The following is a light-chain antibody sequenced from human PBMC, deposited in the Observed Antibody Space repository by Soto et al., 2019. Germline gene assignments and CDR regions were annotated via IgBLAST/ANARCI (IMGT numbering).Light chain of an antibody. J-gene: IGLJ2*01. CDR2: EVS. V-gene: IGLV2-8*01. CDR3: SSYAGSNNFVV. CDR1: SSDGGGYNY. Sequence: QSALTQPPSASGSPGQSVTISCTGTSSDGGGYNYVSWYQQHPGKAPKLMIYEVSKRPSWVPDRFSGSKSGNTASLTVSGLQAEDEADYYCSSYAGSNNFVVFGGGTKLTVL.